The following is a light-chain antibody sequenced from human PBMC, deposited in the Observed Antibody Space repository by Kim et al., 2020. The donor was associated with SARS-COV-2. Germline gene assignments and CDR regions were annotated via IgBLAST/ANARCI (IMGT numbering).Light chain of an antibody. CDR1: QSVSSY. CDR2: DAS. J-gene: IGKJ3*01. CDR3: QQRSAT. Sequence: EIVLTQSPATLSLSPGERATLSCRASQSVSSYLAWYQQKPGQAPRLLIYDASNRATGIPARFSGSGSGTDFTLTIGSLEPEDFAVYYCQQRSATFGPGTKVDIK. V-gene: IGKV3-11*01.